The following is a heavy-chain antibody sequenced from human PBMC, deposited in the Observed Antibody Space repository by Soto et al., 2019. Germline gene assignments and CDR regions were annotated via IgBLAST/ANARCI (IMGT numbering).Heavy chain of an antibody. V-gene: IGHV4-61*01. J-gene: IGHJ4*02. D-gene: IGHD4-17*01. Sequence: SETLSLTCTVSGGSVSSGSCYWSWIRQPPGKGLEWIGYIYYSGSTNYNPSLKSRVTISVDTSKNQFSLKLSSVTAADTAVYYCAREDTTTVTTNYWGQGTLVTVSS. CDR1: GGSVSSGSCY. CDR3: AREDTTTVTTNY. CDR2: IYYSGST.